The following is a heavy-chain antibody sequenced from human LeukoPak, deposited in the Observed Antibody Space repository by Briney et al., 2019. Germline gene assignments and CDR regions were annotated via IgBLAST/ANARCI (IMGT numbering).Heavy chain of an antibody. J-gene: IGHJ4*02. CDR1: GGSITMSDYY. CDR3: ASVRGYCSRGSCYHFDS. Sequence: PSETLSLTCTVSGGSITMSDYYWGWIRQPPGKGLECIGYIYYIGNTNYNPSLKSRVTISVDTSKNQFSLRLTSVTAADTAVYYCASVRGYCSRGSCYHFDSWGQGTLVTASS. D-gene: IGHD2-15*01. V-gene: IGHV4-39*01. CDR2: IYYIGNT.